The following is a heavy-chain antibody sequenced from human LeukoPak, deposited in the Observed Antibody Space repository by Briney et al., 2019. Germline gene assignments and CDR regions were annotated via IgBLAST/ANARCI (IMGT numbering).Heavy chain of an antibody. CDR1: GFTFSSYA. Sequence: GGSLRLSCAASGFTFSSYAMDWVRQAPGKGLEWVAVISYDGSNKYYADSVKGRFTISRDNSKNTLYLQMNSLRAEDTAVYYCARGPGGWLQDYGSFDYWGQGTLVTVSS. CDR2: ISYDGSNK. D-gene: IGHD5-24*01. V-gene: IGHV3-30*01. J-gene: IGHJ4*02. CDR3: ARGPGGWLQDYGSFDY.